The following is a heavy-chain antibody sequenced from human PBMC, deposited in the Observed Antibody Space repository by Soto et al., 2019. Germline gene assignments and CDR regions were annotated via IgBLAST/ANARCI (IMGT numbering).Heavy chain of an antibody. CDR1: GFTFSSYD. J-gene: IGHJ6*03. CDR2: IGTAGDT. Sequence: GGSLRLSCAASGFTFSSYDMHWVCQATGKGLEWVSAIGTAGDTYYPGSVKGRFTISRENAKNSLYLQMNSLRAGDTAVYYCARGGYCSSTSCSRAIGNYYYYYMDVWGKGTTVTVSS. CDR3: ARGGYCSSTSCSRAIGNYYYYYMDV. V-gene: IGHV3-13*01. D-gene: IGHD2-2*01.